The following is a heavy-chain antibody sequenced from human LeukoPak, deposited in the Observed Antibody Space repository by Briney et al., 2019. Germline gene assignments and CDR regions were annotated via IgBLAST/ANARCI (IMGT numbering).Heavy chain of an antibody. CDR3: AARFHRGFDP. D-gene: IGHD3-10*01. J-gene: IGHJ5*02. CDR2: ISDSGNNQ. CDR1: GFTFSSYA. Sequence: PGGSLRLSCAASGFTFSSYAMHWVRQAPGKGLEWVAVISDSGNNQYYADFVKGRFSISRDNSKNTLYLQMNSLRAEDTAVYYCAARFHRGFDPWGQGTLVTVSS. V-gene: IGHV3-30-3*01.